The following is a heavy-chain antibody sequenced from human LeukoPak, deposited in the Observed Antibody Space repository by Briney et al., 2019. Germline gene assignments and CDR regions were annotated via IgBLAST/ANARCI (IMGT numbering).Heavy chain of an antibody. V-gene: IGHV3-48*01. D-gene: IGHD6-13*01. J-gene: IGHJ4*02. CDR1: GFTFSSYS. CDR2: ISSSSSTI. CDR3: TKSIGSWLNYFDY. Sequence: GGSLRLSRAASGFTFSSYSMNWVRQAPGKGLEWVADISSSSSTIYYADSVKGRFTNSRDNSKNTLYLQMNSLRAGDTAVYYCTKSIGSWLNYFDYWGQGTLVTVSS.